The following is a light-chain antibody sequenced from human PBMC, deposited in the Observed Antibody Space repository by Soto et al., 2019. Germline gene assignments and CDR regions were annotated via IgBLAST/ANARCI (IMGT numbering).Light chain of an antibody. V-gene: IGKV3-15*01. CDR3: QHYNHWALT. CDR1: QSVGSN. CDR2: GAS. Sequence: EIVMTQSPGTLSVSPGERATLSCRASQSVGSNLAWYQQNPGQPPRLLIYGASTRATGIPARFSGSGSGTEFTLTISSLQSEDFAVYYCQHYNHWALTFGGDQGGYQ. J-gene: IGKJ4*01.